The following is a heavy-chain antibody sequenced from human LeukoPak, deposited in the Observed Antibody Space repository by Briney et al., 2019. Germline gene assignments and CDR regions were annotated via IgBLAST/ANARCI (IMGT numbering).Heavy chain of an antibody. Sequence: GGSLRLSCAASGFTFSSYSMNWVRQAPGKGLEWVSSISSSSSSYIYYADSVKGRFTISRDNAKNSLYLQMNSLRAEDTAVYYCARDRYGDYIFDYWGQGTLVTVSS. J-gene: IGHJ4*02. D-gene: IGHD4-17*01. CDR1: GFTFSSYS. CDR3: ARDRYGDYIFDY. V-gene: IGHV3-21*01. CDR2: ISSSSSSYI.